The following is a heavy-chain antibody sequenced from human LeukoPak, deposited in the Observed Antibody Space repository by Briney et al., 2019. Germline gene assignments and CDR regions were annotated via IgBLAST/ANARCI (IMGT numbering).Heavy chain of an antibody. V-gene: IGHV3-7*01. J-gene: IGHJ4*02. D-gene: IGHD2-2*01. CDR3: TTDFFPLPAANF. CDR1: GFSLSNYW. Sequence: GGSLRLSCAASGFSLSNYWMSWVRQAPGKGLEWVANIKGDGSEKFYVDSVKGRFTISRDNAKKSLSLQMNSLRAEDTAVYYCTTDFFPLPAANFWGQGTLVTVSS. CDR2: IKGDGSEK.